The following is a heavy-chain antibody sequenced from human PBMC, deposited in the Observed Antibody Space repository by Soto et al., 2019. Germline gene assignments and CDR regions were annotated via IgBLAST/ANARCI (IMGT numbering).Heavy chain of an antibody. V-gene: IGHV3-7*01. Sequence: GGSLRLSCAASGFTFSSYWMSWVRQAPGKGLEWVANIKQDGSEKYYVDSVKGRFTISRDNAKNSLYLQMNSLRAEDTAVYYCARGHPAYYDFWSGRHWNWFDPWGQGTLVTVSS. J-gene: IGHJ5*02. CDR2: IKQDGSEK. D-gene: IGHD3-3*01. CDR3: ARGHPAYYDFWSGRHWNWFDP. CDR1: GFTFSSYW.